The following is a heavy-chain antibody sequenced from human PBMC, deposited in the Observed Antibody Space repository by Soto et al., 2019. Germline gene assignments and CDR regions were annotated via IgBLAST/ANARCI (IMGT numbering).Heavy chain of an antibody. CDR1: GFTFSNYY. V-gene: IGHV3-11*01. Sequence: GGSLRLSCAASGFTFSNYYMSWIRQAPGKGLEWVSYISSSGSTIYYADSVKGRFTISRDNTKNSLYLQMNSLRDEDTAVYYCASDGAWYSSSSGRNYYYYYYMDVWGKGTMVTVSS. CDR3: ASDGAWYSSSSGRNYYYYYYMDV. D-gene: IGHD6-6*01. J-gene: IGHJ6*03. CDR2: ISSSGSTI.